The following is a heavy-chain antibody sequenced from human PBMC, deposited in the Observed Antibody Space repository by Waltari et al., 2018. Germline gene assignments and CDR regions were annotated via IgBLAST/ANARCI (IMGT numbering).Heavy chain of an antibody. CDR2: IYYSGST. Sequence: QVQLHESGPGLVKPSETLSLTCTVSGGSISSYYWSWIRQPPGKGLEWIGYIYYSGSTNYNPSLKSRVTISVDTSKNQFSLKLSSVTAADTAVYYCARFDSDYYDSSGSSSFDYWGQGTLVTVSS. D-gene: IGHD3-22*01. CDR3: ARFDSDYYDSSGSSSFDY. J-gene: IGHJ4*02. V-gene: IGHV4-59*01. CDR1: GGSISSYY.